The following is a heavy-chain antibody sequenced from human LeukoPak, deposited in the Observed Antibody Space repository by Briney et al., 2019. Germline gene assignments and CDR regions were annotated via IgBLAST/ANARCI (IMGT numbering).Heavy chain of an antibody. D-gene: IGHD3-16*02. CDR1: GDSITSSAFS. CDR3: AKQGRQILFGGVVAIAPFDI. Sequence: SETLSLTCTVSGDSITSSAFSWGWIRQAPGKGLEWIGNIFHGGNTHYNPSLKSRVSISVDRSKNQVSLNLSSATAADTALYYCAKQGRQILFGGVVAIAPFDIWGQGTMVTVSS. J-gene: IGHJ3*02. V-gene: IGHV4-39*01. CDR2: IFHGGNT.